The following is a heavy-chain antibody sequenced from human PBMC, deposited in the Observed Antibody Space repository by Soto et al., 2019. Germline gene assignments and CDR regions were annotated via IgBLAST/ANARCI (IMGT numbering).Heavy chain of an antibody. V-gene: IGHV1-69*12. Sequence: QVQLVQSGAEVKKPGSSVKVSCKASGGTLRNSAISWLRQAPGQAPEWMGGIIPMFGTAIHARRFQGRVTISADESADTVYLELMSLRSADTAVFYCARGPLDIVSVPAAGYYFYGMDVWGQGTTVNIYS. CDR1: GGTLRNSA. CDR3: ARGPLDIVSVPAAGYYFYGMDV. D-gene: IGHD2-2*01. J-gene: IGHJ6*02. CDR2: IIPMFGTA.